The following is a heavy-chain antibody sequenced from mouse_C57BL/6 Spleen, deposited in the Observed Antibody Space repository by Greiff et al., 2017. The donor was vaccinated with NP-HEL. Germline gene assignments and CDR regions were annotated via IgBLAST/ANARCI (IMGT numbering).Heavy chain of an antibody. CDR2: IDPSDSYT. J-gene: IGHJ2*01. D-gene: IGHD2-1*01. Sequence: QVQLQQPGAELVKPGASVKLSCKASGYTFTSYWMQWVKQRPGQGLEWIGEIDPSDSYTNYNQKFKGKATLTVDTSTSTAYMQLSSLTSEDAAVYYCARGAYGKRYYFDYWGQGTTRTVSS. V-gene: IGHV1-50*01. CDR3: ARGAYGKRYYFDY. CDR1: GYTFTSYW.